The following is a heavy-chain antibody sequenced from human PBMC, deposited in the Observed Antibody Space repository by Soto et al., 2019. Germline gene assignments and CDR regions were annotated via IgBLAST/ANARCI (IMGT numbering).Heavy chain of an antibody. CDR1: GFTFSSFW. Sequence: PGGSLRLSCAASGFTFSSFWMSWVRQAPGQGLEWVASIQQDGSEKYYVDSVKGRFTISRDDSKNTLYLQMNSLKTEDTAVYYCTTVEVAGIPYYYYYGMDVWGQGTTVTVSS. J-gene: IGHJ6*02. CDR3: TTVEVAGIPYYYYYGMDV. D-gene: IGHD6-19*01. CDR2: IQQDGSEK. V-gene: IGHV3-7*03.